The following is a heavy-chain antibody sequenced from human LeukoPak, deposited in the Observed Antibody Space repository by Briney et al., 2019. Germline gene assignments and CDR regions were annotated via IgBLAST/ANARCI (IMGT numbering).Heavy chain of an antibody. V-gene: IGHV4-59*01. CDR1: YY. D-gene: IGHD3-22*01. J-gene: IGHJ4*02. CDR2: IYYSGST. Sequence: YYWSWIRQPPGKGLEWIGYIYYSGSTNYNPSLKSRVTISVDTSKNQFSLKLSSVTAADTAVYYCAAQYYDSSGYLFDYWGQGTLVTVSS. CDR3: AAQYYDSSGYLFDY.